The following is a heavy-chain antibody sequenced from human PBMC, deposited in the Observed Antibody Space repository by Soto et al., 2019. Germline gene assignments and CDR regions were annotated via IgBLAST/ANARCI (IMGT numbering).Heavy chain of an antibody. CDR2: ISGSGGST. Sequence: PGGSLSLSCAASGFTFSSYAMSWVRQAPGKGLEWVSAISGSGGSTYYADSVKGRFTISRDNSKSTLYLQMNSLRAEDTAVYYCAPMVRGVQKSYFDYWGQGTLVTVSS. CDR3: APMVRGVQKSYFDY. J-gene: IGHJ4*02. D-gene: IGHD3-10*01. V-gene: IGHV3-23*01. CDR1: GFTFSSYA.